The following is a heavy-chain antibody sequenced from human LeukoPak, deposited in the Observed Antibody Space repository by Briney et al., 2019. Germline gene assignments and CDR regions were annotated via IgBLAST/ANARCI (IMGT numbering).Heavy chain of an antibody. CDR3: ARESFPAFDY. CDR1: GFTFSSYA. CDR2: ISYDGSNK. Sequence: GGSLRLSCAASGFTFSSYAMHWVRQAPGKGLEWVAVISYDGSNKYYADSVKGRFTISRDNSKNTLYLQMNSLRAEDTAVYYCARESFPAFDYWGQGTLSPSPQ. V-gene: IGHV3-30*04. D-gene: IGHD3-10*01. J-gene: IGHJ4*02.